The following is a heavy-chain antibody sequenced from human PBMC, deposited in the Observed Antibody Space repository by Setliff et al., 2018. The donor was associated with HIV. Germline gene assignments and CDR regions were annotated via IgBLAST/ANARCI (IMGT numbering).Heavy chain of an antibody. Sequence: ASVKVSCKASGYTLSSHYIHWVRQAPGHRPEWVGWINPQTGGTNFAQKFQGRITMTSDTSVNTVFIELSRLKSDDTTLYYCARDLRNSNTLFGVLNFVFDLWGQGTLVTVSS. CDR2: INPQTGGT. J-gene: IGHJ4*02. D-gene: IGHD3-3*01. CDR3: ARDLRNSNTLFGVLNFVFDL. V-gene: IGHV1-2*02. CDR1: GYTLSSHY.